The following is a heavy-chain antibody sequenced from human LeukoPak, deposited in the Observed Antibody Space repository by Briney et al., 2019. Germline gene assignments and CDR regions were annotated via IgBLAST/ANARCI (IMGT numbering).Heavy chain of an antibody. Sequence: GGSLRLSCAASGFTFISYAISWVRQAPGEGLEWVSAISGSGGSTYYADSVKGRFTISRDNSKNTLYLQMNSLRAEDTAVYYCAKCYYDSSGSPACYCGMDVWGQGTTVTVSS. CDR1: GFTFISYA. V-gene: IGHV3-23*01. CDR2: ISGSGGST. D-gene: IGHD3-22*01. CDR3: AKCYYDSSGSPACYCGMDV. J-gene: IGHJ6*01.